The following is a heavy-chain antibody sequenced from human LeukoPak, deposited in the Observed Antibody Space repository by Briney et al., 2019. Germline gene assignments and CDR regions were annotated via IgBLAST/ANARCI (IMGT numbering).Heavy chain of an antibody. CDR2: IYYSGST. CDR3: ARHLAEYFQH. J-gene: IGHJ1*01. CDR1: GGSISSSSYY. Sequence: SETLSLTCTVSGGSISSSSYYWGWIRQPPGKGLEWIGSIYYSGSTYYNPSLKSRVTISVDTSKNQFSLKLSSVTAEDTAVYYCARHLAEYFQHWGQGTLVTVSS. V-gene: IGHV4-39*01.